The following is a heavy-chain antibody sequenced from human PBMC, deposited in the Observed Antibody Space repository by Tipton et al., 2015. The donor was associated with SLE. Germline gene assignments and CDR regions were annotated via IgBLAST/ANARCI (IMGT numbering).Heavy chain of an antibody. CDR2: ISGYNDNT. CDR1: GHSFPTSG. Sequence: QSGAEVKKIGASVKVSCKASGHSFPTSGISWVRQAPGQGLEWMGWISGYNDNTNYAQKLQGRVTMTTDESTSTAYMELSSLRSEDTAVYYCARVRDGYNYPDSWGQGTLVTVSS. V-gene: IGHV1-18*04. D-gene: IGHD5-24*01. CDR3: ARVRDGYNYPDS. J-gene: IGHJ4*02.